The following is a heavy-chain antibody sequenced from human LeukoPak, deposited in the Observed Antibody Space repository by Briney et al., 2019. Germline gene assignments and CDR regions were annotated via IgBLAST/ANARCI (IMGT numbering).Heavy chain of an antibody. D-gene: IGHD6-13*01. CDR3: AKDRDIAAAAYYFDF. Sequence: GGSLRLSCTASGFTFSSYTMSWVRQAPGEGLEWLSAINGRGITYYADSVKGRFTLSRDNSHNTLYLQMNSLRVEDTALYYCAKDRDIAAAAYYFDFWGQGTLVTVSS. J-gene: IGHJ4*02. CDR1: GFTFSSYT. V-gene: IGHV3-23*01. CDR2: INGRGIT.